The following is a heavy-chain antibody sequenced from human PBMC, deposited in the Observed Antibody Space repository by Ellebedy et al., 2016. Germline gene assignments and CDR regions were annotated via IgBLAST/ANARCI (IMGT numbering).Heavy chain of an antibody. J-gene: IGHJ5*02. CDR1: GGSISGSPSY. CDR3: ARDAGFSYGSWIDP. V-gene: IGHV4-39*07. Sequence: SETLSLTCTVSGGSISGSPSYWGWIRQSPGKGLEWIGGIYYSGSTYYNRSLESRVTISLDTSKNRFSLELSSMTAADTAVYYCARDAGFSYGSWIDPWGQGALVTVSS. CDR2: IYYSGST. D-gene: IGHD5-18*01.